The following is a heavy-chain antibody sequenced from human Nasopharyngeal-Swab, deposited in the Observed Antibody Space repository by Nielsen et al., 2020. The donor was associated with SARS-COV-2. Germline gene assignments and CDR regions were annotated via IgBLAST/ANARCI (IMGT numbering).Heavy chain of an antibody. CDR2: IWYDGSNK. D-gene: IGHD3-22*01. Sequence: GGSLRLSCAASGFTFSSYGMHWVRQAPGKGLEWVAVIWYDGSNKYYADSVKGRFTISRDNSKNTLYLQMNSLRAEDTAVYYCARVFYDSSGPMGAFEIWGQGTMVTVSS. V-gene: IGHV3-33*01. CDR1: GFTFSSYG. CDR3: ARVFYDSSGPMGAFEI. J-gene: IGHJ3*02.